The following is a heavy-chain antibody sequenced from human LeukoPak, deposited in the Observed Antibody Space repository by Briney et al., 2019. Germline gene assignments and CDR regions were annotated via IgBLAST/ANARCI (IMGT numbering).Heavy chain of an antibody. CDR3: AGSSGYYYGFDY. J-gene: IGHJ4*02. Sequence: SETLSLTCAVYGGSFSGYYWSWIRQPPGKGLEWIGEINHSGSTNYNPSLKSRVTISVDTSKNQFSLKLSSVTAADTAVYYCAGSSGYYYGFDYWGQGTLVTVSS. CDR1: GGSFSGYY. V-gene: IGHV4-34*01. D-gene: IGHD3-22*01. CDR2: INHSGST.